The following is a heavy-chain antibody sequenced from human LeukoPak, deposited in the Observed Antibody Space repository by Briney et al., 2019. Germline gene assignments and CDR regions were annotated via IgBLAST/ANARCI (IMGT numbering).Heavy chain of an antibody. CDR3: ARANTYYDFWSAADAFDI. V-gene: IGHV4-39*07. Sequence: SETLSLTCTVSGGSISSSSYYWGWIRQPPGKGLEWIGSIYYSGSTYYNPSLKSRVTISVDTSKNQFSLKLSSVTAADTAVYYCARANTYYDFWSAADAFDIWGQGTMVTVSS. D-gene: IGHD3-3*01. J-gene: IGHJ3*02. CDR1: GGSISSSSYY. CDR2: IYYSGST.